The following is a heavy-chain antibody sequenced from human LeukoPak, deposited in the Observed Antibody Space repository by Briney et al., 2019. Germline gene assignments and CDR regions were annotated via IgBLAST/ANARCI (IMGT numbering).Heavy chain of an antibody. D-gene: IGHD6-19*01. J-gene: IGHJ4*02. Sequence: GGSLRLSCAASGFTFSSYWMHWVRQAPGKGLEWVANINQDASQKYYVNSLKGRFTISRDNVKNSLYLQMNSLRVEDTAVYYCARDGGSGVTLGYWGQGTLVTVSS. CDR1: GFTFSSYW. CDR2: INQDASQK. V-gene: IGHV3-7*01. CDR3: ARDGGSGVTLGY.